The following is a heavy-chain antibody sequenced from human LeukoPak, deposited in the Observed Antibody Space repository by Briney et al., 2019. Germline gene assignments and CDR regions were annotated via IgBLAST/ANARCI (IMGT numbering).Heavy chain of an antibody. J-gene: IGHJ5*01. CDR1: GFTLSHFG. D-gene: IGHD4-11*01. CDR2: IWSDGTNQ. Sequence: GGSLRLSCAASGFTLSHFGFHWVRQAPGKGLEWVAVIWSDGTNQFYADSVKGRFIISRESSHKPVYLEMHSLRPVDTAIYSCAKDAQRGFDYSNSLESWGPGTLVTVSS. V-gene: IGHV3-33*06. CDR3: AKDAQRGFDYSNSLES.